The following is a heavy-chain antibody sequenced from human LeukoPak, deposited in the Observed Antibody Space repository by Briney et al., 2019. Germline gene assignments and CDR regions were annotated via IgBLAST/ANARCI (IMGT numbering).Heavy chain of an antibody. CDR2: ISGSGDKT. CDR3: AKNRMVYGY. Sequence: GGSLRLSCAAPGFTFSSSAMSWVRQAPGKGLEWVSAISGSGDKTYYADSVKGRFTVSRDNSKNTLYLQMNSLRVEDTAVYYCAKNRMVYGYWGQGTLVAVSS. CDR1: GFTFSSSA. D-gene: IGHD2-8*01. V-gene: IGHV3-23*01. J-gene: IGHJ4*02.